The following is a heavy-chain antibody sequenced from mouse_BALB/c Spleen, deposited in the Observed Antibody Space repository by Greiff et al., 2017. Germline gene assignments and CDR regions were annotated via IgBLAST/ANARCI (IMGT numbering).Heavy chain of an antibody. CDR3: LAGFAY. CDR1: GYSITSEYV. CDR2: ISYSGST. D-gene: IGHD6-1*01. J-gene: IGHJ3*01. Sequence: VQLKESGPGLVKPSHSLSLTCTATGYSITSEYVPNWIRQLPGNQLEWMGYISYSGSTSYNPTLKSQISITRDTSENQCFLQVNSVTTEDTATYYCLAGFAYWGQGTLVTVSA. V-gene: IGHV3-2*02.